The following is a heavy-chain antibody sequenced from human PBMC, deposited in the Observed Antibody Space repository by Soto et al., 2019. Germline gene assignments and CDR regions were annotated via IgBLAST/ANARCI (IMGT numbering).Heavy chain of an antibody. V-gene: IGHV4-59*08. D-gene: IGHD6-6*01. J-gene: IGHJ6*03. CDR3: ARQSRAARRTYYYYYMDV. CDR1: GGSISSYY. CDR2: IYYSGST. Sequence: SETLSRTCTVSGGSISSYYWSWIRQPPGKGLEWIGYIYYSGSTNYNPSLKSRVTISVDTSKNQFSLKLSSVTAADTAVYYCARQSRAARRTYYYYYMDVWGKGTTVTVSS.